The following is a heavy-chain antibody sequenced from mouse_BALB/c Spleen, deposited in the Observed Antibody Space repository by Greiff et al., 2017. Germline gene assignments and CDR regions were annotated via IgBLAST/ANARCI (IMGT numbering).Heavy chain of an antibody. Sequence: EVQVVESGPELVKPGASVKMSCKASGYTFTSYVMYWVKQKPGQGLEWIGYINPYNDGTKYNEKFKGKATLTSDKSSSTAYMELSSLTSEDSAVYYSARHDYDNYAMDYWGQGTSVTVSS. V-gene: IGHV1-14*01. CDR1: GYTFTSYV. CDR3: ARHDYDNYAMDY. CDR2: INPYNDGT. J-gene: IGHJ4*01. D-gene: IGHD2-4*01.